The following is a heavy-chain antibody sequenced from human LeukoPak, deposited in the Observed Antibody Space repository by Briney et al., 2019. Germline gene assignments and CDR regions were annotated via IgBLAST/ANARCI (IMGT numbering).Heavy chain of an antibody. J-gene: IGHJ4*02. CDR1: GGSTSSYY. CDR2: IYYSGST. D-gene: IGHD3-16*01. CDR3: ARVGDLLPFDC. Sequence: SETLSLTCTVSGGSTSSYYWNWIRQPPGKGLEWIGNIYYSGSTNYNPSLKSRVTISVDTSKNQFSLKLTSVTAADTAVYYCARVGDLLPFDCWGQGTLVTVSS. V-gene: IGHV4-59*12.